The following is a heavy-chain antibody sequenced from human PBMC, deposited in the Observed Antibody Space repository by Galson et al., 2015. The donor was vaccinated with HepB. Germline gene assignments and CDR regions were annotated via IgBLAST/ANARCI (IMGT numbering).Heavy chain of an antibody. Sequence: LTCAVYGGSFSGYYWSWIRQPPGKGLEWIGEINHSGSTNYNPSLKSRVAISVDTSKNQFSLKLSSVTAADTAVYYCARQMVRGVIPDYWGQGTLVTVSS. V-gene: IGHV4-34*01. CDR1: GGSFSGYY. J-gene: IGHJ4*02. CDR3: ARQMVRGVIPDY. CDR2: INHSGST. D-gene: IGHD3-10*01.